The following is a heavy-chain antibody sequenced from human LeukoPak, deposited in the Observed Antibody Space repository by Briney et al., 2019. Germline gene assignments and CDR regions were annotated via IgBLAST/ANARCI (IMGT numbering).Heavy chain of an antibody. V-gene: IGHV1-69*05. CDR3: ASTDCTNGVCYTCDD. CDR2: IIPIFGTA. J-gene: IGHJ4*02. D-gene: IGHD2-8*01. Sequence: SVKVSCKASRGTFSSYAISWVRQAPGQGLEWMGRIIPIFGTANYAQKFQGRVTITTDESTSTAYMELSSLRSEDTAVYYCASTDCTNGVCYTCDDWGQGTLVTVSS. CDR1: RGTFSSYA.